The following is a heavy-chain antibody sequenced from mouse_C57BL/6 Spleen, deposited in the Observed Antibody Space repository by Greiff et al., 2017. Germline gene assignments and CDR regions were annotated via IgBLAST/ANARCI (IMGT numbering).Heavy chain of an antibody. Sequence: QVQLQQPGAELVMPGASVKLSCKASGYTFTSYWMHWVKQRPGQGLEWIGEIDPSDSYTNYNQKFKGKSTLTVDKSSSTAYMQLSSLTSEDSAVYYCAREGERNYYGSSYPYFWGQGTSVTVSS. CDR2: IDPSDSYT. D-gene: IGHD1-1*01. CDR1: GYTFTSYW. CDR3: AREGERNYYGSSYPYF. V-gene: IGHV1-69*01. J-gene: IGHJ4*01.